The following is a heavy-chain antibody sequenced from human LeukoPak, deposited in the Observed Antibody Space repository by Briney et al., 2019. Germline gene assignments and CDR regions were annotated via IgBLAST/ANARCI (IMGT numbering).Heavy chain of an antibody. J-gene: IGHJ1*01. V-gene: IGHV4-38-2*02. CDR3: ARDGYYDSRPLQH. D-gene: IGHD3-22*01. CDR2: MHHSGNT. CDR1: GSSISSGYY. Sequence: PSETLSLTCTVSGSSISSGYYWGWIRQPPGKGLEWIGNMHHSGNTYYNPSLRSRVTISIDTSNNQFSLKLSSVTAADTAVYYCARDGYYDSRPLQHWGQGTLVTVSS.